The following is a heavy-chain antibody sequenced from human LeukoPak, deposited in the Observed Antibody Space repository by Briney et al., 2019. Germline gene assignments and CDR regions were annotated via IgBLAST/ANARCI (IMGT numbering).Heavy chain of an antibody. D-gene: IGHD1-1*01. V-gene: IGHV3-74*03. CDR2: INGDGSST. Sequence: TGGSLRLSCAASGFTFSSYWMHWVRQAPGKGLVWVSRINGDGSSTTYADSVKGRFTISRDNAENTLNLQMNNLRAEDTAVYFCARDRVTGRSYYYYGMDVWGQGTTVTVSS. CDR1: GFTFSSYW. J-gene: IGHJ6*02. CDR3: ARDRVTGRSYYYYGMDV.